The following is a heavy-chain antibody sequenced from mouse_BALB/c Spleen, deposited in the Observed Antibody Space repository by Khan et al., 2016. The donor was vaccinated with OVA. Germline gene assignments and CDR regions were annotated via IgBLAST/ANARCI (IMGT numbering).Heavy chain of an antibody. CDR1: GFSLTNYG. V-gene: IGHV2-6-1*01. Sequence: QVQLKQSGPGLVAPSQSLSITCTISGFSLTNYGVHWVRQPPGKGLEWLVVIWSDGSTTYNSALKSRLTISKDNSKSQVFLKMNKFQTDDTAMYFCARQPYYHDSIMDYWGQGTSVTVSS. CDR3: ARQPYYHDSIMDY. CDR2: IWSDGST. J-gene: IGHJ4*01. D-gene: IGHD2-10*01.